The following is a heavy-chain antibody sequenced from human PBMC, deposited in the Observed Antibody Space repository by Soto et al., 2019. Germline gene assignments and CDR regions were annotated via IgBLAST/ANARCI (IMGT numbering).Heavy chain of an antibody. CDR1: GITFSSYA. CDR3: ARVRELREESVGVATIVFDY. D-gene: IGHD5-12*01. V-gene: IGHV3-64*01. J-gene: IGHJ4*02. CDR2: LSSNGGST. Sequence: GGSLRLSCAASGITFSSYAMHWVRQAPGKGLEYVSGLSSNGGSTYYANSVKGRFTISRDNSKNTLYLQMGNLRAEDTAVYYCARVRELREESVGVATIVFDYWGQGTLVTVSS.